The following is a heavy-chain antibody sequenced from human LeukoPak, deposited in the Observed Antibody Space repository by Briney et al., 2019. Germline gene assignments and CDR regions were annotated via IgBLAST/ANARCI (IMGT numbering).Heavy chain of an antibody. CDR3: AKFLKRVWFDP. Sequence: GGSLRLSCAASGFTFSSYGMSWVRQAPGKGLEWVSAIGGSGGSTYYADSVKGRFTISRDNSKNTLYLQMNSLRAEDTAVYYCAKFLKRVWFDPWGQGTLVTVSS. CDR2: IGGSGGST. J-gene: IGHJ5*02. V-gene: IGHV3-23*01. CDR1: GFTFSSYG.